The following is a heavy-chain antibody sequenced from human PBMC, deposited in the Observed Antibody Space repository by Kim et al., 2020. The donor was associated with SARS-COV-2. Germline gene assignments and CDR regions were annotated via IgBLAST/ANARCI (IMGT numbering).Heavy chain of an antibody. CDR2: VSASGST. Sequence: SETLSLTCTITGGSISNYYWTWVRQSAGKGLEWIGRVSASGSTNYNPSFKSRLSMSVDTSQNHFSLMLRSVTAADTAVYYCARALPGGSAIISPFTWFDS. V-gene: IGHV4-4*07. CDR1: GGSISNYY. J-gene: IGHJ5*01. D-gene: IGHD2-21*02. CDR3: ARALPGGSAIISPFTWFDS.